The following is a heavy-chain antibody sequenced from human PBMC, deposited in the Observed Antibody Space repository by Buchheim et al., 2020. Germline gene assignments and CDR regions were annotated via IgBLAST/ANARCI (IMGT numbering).Heavy chain of an antibody. V-gene: IGHV3-30-3*01. CDR1: GFTFSSYA. CDR2: ISYDGSNK. D-gene: IGHD3-3*01. J-gene: IGHJ3*02. Sequence: QVQLVESGGGVVQPGRSLRLSCAASGFTFSSYAMHWVRQAPGKGLEWVAVISYDGSNKYYADSVKGRFTISRDNSKNTLYLQMNSLRAEDTAVYYCARDRQYYDFWSGYGNDAFDIWGQGT. CDR3: ARDRQYYDFWSGYGNDAFDI.